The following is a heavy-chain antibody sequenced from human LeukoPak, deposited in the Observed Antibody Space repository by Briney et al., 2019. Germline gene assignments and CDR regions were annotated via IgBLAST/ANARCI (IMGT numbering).Heavy chain of an antibody. V-gene: IGHV3-48*03. J-gene: IGHJ4*02. D-gene: IGHD6-13*01. CDR3: ARESPIAAAGDY. Sequence: PGGSLRLPCAASGFTFSSYEMNWVRQAPGKGLEWVSYISSSGSTIYYADSVKGRFTISRDNAKNSLYLQMNSLRAEDTAVYYCARESPIAAAGDYWGQRTLVTVSS. CDR2: ISSSGSTI. CDR1: GFTFSSYE.